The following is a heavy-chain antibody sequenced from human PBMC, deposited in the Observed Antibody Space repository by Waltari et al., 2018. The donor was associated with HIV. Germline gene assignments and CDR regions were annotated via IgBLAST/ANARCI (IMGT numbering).Heavy chain of an antibody. Sequence: QVQLQQWGAGLLKPSETLSLTSAVYGGSFSGYYWRWIRQPPGKGLEWIGEINPSGTTNYNPSLKSRVTISVDTSKNQLSLKLSSVTAADTAVYYCARGPYGYCSSTSCYRGVDYWGQGTLVTVSS. CDR2: INPSGTT. V-gene: IGHV4-34*01. D-gene: IGHD2-2*02. CDR1: GGSFSGYY. CDR3: ARGPYGYCSSTSCYRGVDY. J-gene: IGHJ4*02.